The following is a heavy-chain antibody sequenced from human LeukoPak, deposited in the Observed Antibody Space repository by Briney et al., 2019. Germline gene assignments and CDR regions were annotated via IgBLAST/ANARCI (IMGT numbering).Heavy chain of an antibody. CDR1: GGSISSGDYY. J-gene: IGHJ3*02. V-gene: IGHV4-30-4*01. D-gene: IGHD1-26*01. CDR3: ARQWYSGSYRTENAFDI. Sequence: SETLSLTCTVSGGSISSGDYYWSWIRQPPGKGLEWIGYIYYSGSTYYNPSLKSRVTISVDTSKNQFSLKLSSVTAADTAVYYCARQWYSGSYRTENAFDIWGQGTMVTVSS. CDR2: IYYSGST.